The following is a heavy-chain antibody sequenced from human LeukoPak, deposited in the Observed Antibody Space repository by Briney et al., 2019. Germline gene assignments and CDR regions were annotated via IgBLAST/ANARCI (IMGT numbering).Heavy chain of an antibody. Sequence: GGSLRLSCAASGFTFSNYGMHWVRQAPGKGLEWVAFIRYDGSNKYYADSVKGRFTISRDNSKNTLYLQMNSLRAEDTAVYYCAKDLPTSRLTNWFDPWGQGTLVTVSS. CDR2: IRYDGSNK. D-gene: IGHD5-12*01. J-gene: IGHJ5*02. V-gene: IGHV3-30*02. CDR1: GFTFSNYG. CDR3: AKDLPTSRLTNWFDP.